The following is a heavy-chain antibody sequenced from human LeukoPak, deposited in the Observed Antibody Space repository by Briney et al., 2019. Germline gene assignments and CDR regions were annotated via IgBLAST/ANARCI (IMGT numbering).Heavy chain of an antibody. V-gene: IGHV1-2*02. Sequence: GASVKVSCKASGYTFTGYYMHWVRQAPGQGIEWMGWINPNSGGTNYAQKFQGRVTMTRDTSISTAYMELSSLRSGDTAVYYCARPLYCSNGICENWFDPWGQGTLVTVSS. CDR2: INPNSGGT. CDR1: GYTFTGYY. CDR3: ARPLYCSNGICENWFDP. J-gene: IGHJ5*02. D-gene: IGHD2-8*01.